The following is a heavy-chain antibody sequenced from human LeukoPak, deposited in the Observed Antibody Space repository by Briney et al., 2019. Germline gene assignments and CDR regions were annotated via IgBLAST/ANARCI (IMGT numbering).Heavy chain of an antibody. CDR3: ASIGPSGGSFDY. CDR1: GGSISSYY. Sequence: SETLSLTCTVSGGSISSYYWSWIRQPPRKGLGWMGYIFYSGSTNYNPSLKSRGPIPVDAAKNQLSLILRSVTAADADVYFGASIGPSGGSFDYWGQGTLVTVSS. CDR2: IFYSGST. J-gene: IGHJ4*02. D-gene: IGHD4-23*01. V-gene: IGHV4-59*08.